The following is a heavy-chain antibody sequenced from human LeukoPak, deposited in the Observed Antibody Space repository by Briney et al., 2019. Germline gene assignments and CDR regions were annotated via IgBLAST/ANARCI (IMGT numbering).Heavy chain of an antibody. D-gene: IGHD3-3*01. J-gene: IGHJ5*02. CDR3: ARACRAIFGVPDP. V-gene: IGHV1-2*02. CDR1: GYTFTGYY. CDR2: INPNSGGT. Sequence: GASVKVSCKASGYTFTGYYMHWVRQAPGQGLEWMGWINPNSGGTNYAQKFQGRVTMTRGTSISTAYMELSRLRSDDTAVYYCARACRAIFGVPDPWGQGTLVTVSS.